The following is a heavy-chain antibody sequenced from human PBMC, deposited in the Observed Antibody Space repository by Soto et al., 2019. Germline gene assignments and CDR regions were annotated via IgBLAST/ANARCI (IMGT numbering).Heavy chain of an antibody. CDR1: GGSISSYY. J-gene: IGHJ4*02. D-gene: IGHD2-2*01. CDR2: IYYSGST. Sequence: SETLSLTCTVSGGSISSYYWSWIRQPPGKGLEWIGYIYYSGSTNYNPSLKSRVTISGVTSKNQFSLKLSSVTAADTAVYYWARTSHPGGSTGPYYFDYWGQGTLVTVSS. V-gene: IGHV4-59*01. CDR3: ARTSHPGGSTGPYYFDY.